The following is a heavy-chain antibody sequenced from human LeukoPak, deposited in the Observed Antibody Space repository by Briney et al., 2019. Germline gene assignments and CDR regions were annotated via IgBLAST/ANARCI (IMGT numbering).Heavy chain of an antibody. D-gene: IGHD1-26*01. J-gene: IGHJ2*01. CDR3: ARDIDPGNWHFDL. Sequence: PSQTLSLTCTVSGCSISSGGYYWRWLRQHPGKGLEWTGYIYYSGSTYYNPSLKSRVTISVDTSKNQFSLNLSSLPAADTAVYYCARDIDPGNWHFDLWGRGTLVTVSS. V-gene: IGHV4-31*03. CDR1: GCSISSGGYY. CDR2: IYYSGST.